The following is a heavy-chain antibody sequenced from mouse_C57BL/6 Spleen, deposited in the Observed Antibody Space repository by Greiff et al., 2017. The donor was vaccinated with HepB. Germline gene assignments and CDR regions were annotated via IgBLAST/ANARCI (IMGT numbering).Heavy chain of an antibody. D-gene: IGHD4-1*01. V-gene: IGHV10-3*01. Sequence: EVKLVESGGGLVQPKGSLKLSCAASGFTFNTSAMHWVRPAPGKGLEWVARIRSKRSNDATYYADSLKDRFTISRDDSQSMLYLQMNTLKTEDTAMYYGVRDGGNWDGYFDDWGQGTTLTVSS. J-gene: IGHJ2*01. CDR1: GFTFNTSA. CDR3: VRDGGNWDGYFDD. CDR2: IRSKRSNDAT.